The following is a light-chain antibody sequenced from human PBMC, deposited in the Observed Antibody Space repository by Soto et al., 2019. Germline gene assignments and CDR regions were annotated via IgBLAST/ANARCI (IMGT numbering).Light chain of an antibody. J-gene: IGKJ1*01. CDR3: QYCSSYLWT. Sequence: EILLTQSPFTLALSPGETATLSCRASQTISREFLAWYQQKPGQAPRLLIYGASSRATGVPERFSGSGSGTDFTLTITRLEPEDFELYYCQYCSSYLWTFGQGTKVDIK. V-gene: IGKV3-20*01. CDR2: GAS. CDR1: QTISREF.